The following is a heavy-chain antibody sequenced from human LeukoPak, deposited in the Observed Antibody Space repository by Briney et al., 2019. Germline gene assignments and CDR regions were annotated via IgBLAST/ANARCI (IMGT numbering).Heavy chain of an antibody. J-gene: IGHJ5*01. V-gene: IGHV3-23*01. CDR2: TSGSGGT. Sequence: SGGSLRLSCAASGFTFSSYAVSWVRQAPGRGLEWVSATSGSGGTYYIPSVKGRFIVSRDNSRNTLYLQLNSLRAEDTAIYYCAREDFRDHTTGFDSWGQGTLVTVSS. CDR3: AREDFRDHTTGFDS. D-gene: IGHD1-1*01. CDR1: GFTFSSYA.